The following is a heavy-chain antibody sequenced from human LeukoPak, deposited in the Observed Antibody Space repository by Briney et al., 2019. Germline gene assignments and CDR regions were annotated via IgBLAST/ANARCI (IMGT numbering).Heavy chain of an antibody. Sequence: ASVKVSFKSSGYTFTSYGIRSVRHAPGHVPEWMGWIRAYNGNTNYAQKLQCRVTMTTDTSTSTAYMELRSLRSDDTAVYYCARGGVDIVATIFHGDYYYGMDVWGQGTTVTVSS. CDR3: ARGGVDIVATIFHGDYYYGMDV. CDR2: IRAYNGNT. D-gene: IGHD5-12*01. J-gene: IGHJ6*02. CDR1: GYTFTSYG. V-gene: IGHV1-18*01.